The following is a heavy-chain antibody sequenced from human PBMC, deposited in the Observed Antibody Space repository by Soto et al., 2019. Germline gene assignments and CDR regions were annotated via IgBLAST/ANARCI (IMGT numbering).Heavy chain of an antibody. V-gene: IGHV1-2*02. CDR2: INPNNGDT. Sequence: ASVKVSCKASGYTFTGYYLHWVRQAPGQGLECMGWINPNNGDTNYAQKLQGRVTMTRDTSISTAYMEVSRLRSDDTAVYYCARSVSFITPRPDYWGQGTLVTVSS. J-gene: IGHJ4*02. D-gene: IGHD6-6*01. CDR3: ARSVSFITPRPDY. CDR1: GYTFTGYY.